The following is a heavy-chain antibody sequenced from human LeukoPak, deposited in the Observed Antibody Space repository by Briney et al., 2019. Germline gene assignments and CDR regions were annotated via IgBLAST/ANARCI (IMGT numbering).Heavy chain of an antibody. CDR3: ARGLPRYGDYSPRRYYFDY. J-gene: IGHJ4*02. CDR2: MNPNSGNT. Sequence: ASVKVSCKASGYTFTSYDINWVRQATGQGLEWMGWMNPNSGNTGYAQKFQGRVTITRKTSISTAYMERSSLRSEDTAVYYCARGLPRYGDYSPRRYYFDYWGQGTLVTVSS. V-gene: IGHV1-8*03. D-gene: IGHD4-17*01. CDR1: GYTFTSYD.